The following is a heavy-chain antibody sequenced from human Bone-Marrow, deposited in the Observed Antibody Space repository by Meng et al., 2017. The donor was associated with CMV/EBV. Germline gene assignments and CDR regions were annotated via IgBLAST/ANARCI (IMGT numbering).Heavy chain of an antibody. CDR1: GFTVGDYA. Sequence: GGTLRLSCTASGFTVGDYAMSWVRQAPGKGLEWVGFIRSKAYGGTTEYAASVKGRFTISRDDPKSIAHLQMNSLKTEDTAVYYCTRAYTGTGKYYFDYWGQGTLVTVSS. D-gene: IGHD1-1*01. CDR3: TRAYTGTGKYYFDY. V-gene: IGHV3-49*04. J-gene: IGHJ4*02. CDR2: IRSKAYGGTT.